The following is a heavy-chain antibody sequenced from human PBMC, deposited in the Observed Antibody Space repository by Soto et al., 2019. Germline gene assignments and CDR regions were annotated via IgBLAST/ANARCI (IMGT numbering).Heavy chain of an antibody. D-gene: IGHD6-13*01. CDR3: ARYRREAVAGYTLDN. CDR2: IYYSGST. J-gene: IGHJ4*02. V-gene: IGHV4-59*01. Sequence: PSETLSLTCTVSGDSITDYYWSWIRQPPGKDLEWIGYIYYSGSTNYNPSLKSRVTISEDTSKSQFSLKVNSMTAADTAVYYCARYRREAVAGYTLDNWGQGILVTVSS. CDR1: GDSITDYY.